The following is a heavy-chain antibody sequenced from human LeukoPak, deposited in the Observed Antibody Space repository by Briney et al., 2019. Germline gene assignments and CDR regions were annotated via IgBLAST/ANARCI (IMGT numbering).Heavy chain of an antibody. CDR2: IFPSGGEI. J-gene: IGHJ4*02. CDR1: GFTFSTFA. Sequence: GGSLRLSCAASGFTFSTFAMIWVRQPPGKGLEWVSSIFPSGGEIHYADSMRGRFTISRDNSKSTLSLQMNSLRADDTAVYYCATHSGYDFYFDYWGQGTVVTVSS. V-gene: IGHV3-23*01. D-gene: IGHD5-12*01. CDR3: ATHSGYDFYFDY.